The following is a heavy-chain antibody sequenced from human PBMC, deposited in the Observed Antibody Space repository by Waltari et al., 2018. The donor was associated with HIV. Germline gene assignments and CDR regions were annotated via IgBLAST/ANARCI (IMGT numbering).Heavy chain of an antibody. Sequence: QVQLVESGGGVVQPGRSLRLSCAASGFTFSSYAMHWVRQAPGKGLEWVAVISYDGIKKYYAGSVKGRFTISRDNSKNTLYLQMNSLRAEDTAVYYCARDPSTYCSSTSCYRPYYFDYWGQGTLVTVSS. CDR2: ISYDGIKK. D-gene: IGHD2-2*02. CDR3: ARDPSTYCSSTSCYRPYYFDY. CDR1: GFTFSSYA. V-gene: IGHV3-30*01. J-gene: IGHJ4*02.